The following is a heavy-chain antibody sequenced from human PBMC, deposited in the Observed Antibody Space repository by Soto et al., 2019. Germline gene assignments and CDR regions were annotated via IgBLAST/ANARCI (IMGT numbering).Heavy chain of an antibody. CDR3: ASYLYSSSWYPWFDP. V-gene: IGHV4-34*01. D-gene: IGHD6-13*01. CDR1: GVSFSGYY. Sequence: SETLSLTCAVYGVSFSGYYWSWIRQPPGKGLEWIGEINHSGSTNYNPSLKSRVTISVDTSKNQFSLKLSSVTAADTAVYYCASYLYSSSWYPWFDPWGQGTLVTVSS. J-gene: IGHJ5*02. CDR2: INHSGST.